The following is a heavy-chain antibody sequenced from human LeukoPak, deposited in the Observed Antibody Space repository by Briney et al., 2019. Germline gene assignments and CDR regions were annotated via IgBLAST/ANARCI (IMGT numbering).Heavy chain of an antibody. CDR1: GGSISSYY. CDR2: IYYSGST. J-gene: IGHJ4*02. Sequence: SETLSLTCTVSGGSISSYYWSWIRQPPGKGLEWIGYIYYSGSTNYNPSLKSRVTISVDTSKNQFSLKLSSVTAADTAVYYCAREGRDGYNLGGIDYWGQGTLVTVSS. CDR3: AREGRDGYNLGGIDY. V-gene: IGHV4-59*01. D-gene: IGHD5-24*01.